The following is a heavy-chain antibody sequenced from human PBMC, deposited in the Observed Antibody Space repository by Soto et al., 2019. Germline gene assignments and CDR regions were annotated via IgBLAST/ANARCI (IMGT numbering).Heavy chain of an antibody. CDR1: GGSISSGGYY. Sequence: QVQLQESGPGLVKPSQTLSLTCTVSGGSISSGGYYWSWIRQHPGKGLEWIGYIYYSGSTYYNPPLKNRATISVDTSKHQFSLKLSSVTAADTAVYYCAYYGSGKGWFDPWGQGTLVTVSS. D-gene: IGHD3-10*01. CDR3: AYYGSGKGWFDP. CDR2: IYYSGST. J-gene: IGHJ5*02. V-gene: IGHV4-31*03.